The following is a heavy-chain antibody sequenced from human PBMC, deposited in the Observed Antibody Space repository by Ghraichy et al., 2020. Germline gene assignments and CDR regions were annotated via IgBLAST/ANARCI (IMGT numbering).Heavy chain of an antibody. CDR1: GGSFSGYY. V-gene: IGHV4-34*01. CDR2: INHSGST. J-gene: IGHJ5*02. CDR3: ARGKNDFWSGYYRNNWFDP. D-gene: IGHD3-3*01. Sequence: SQTLSLTCAVYGGSFSGYYWSWIRQPPGKGLEWIGEINHSGSTNYNPSLKSRVTISVDTSKNQFSLKLSSMTAADTAVYYCARGKNDFWSGYYRNNWFDPWGQGTLVTVSS.